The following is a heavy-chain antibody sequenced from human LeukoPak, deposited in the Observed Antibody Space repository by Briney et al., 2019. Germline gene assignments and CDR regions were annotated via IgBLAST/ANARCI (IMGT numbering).Heavy chain of an antibody. CDR1: GGSLSGYY. V-gene: IGHV4-34*01. CDR2: INHSGST. J-gene: IGHJ4*02. CDR3: ARGGTTVTSPDY. Sequence: SETLSLTCAVYGGSLSGYYWSWIRPPPGQRLAWIGEINHSGSTNYNPSLKSRVTISVDTSKNQFSLKLSSVTAADTAVYYCARGGTTVTSPDYWGQGTLVTVSS. D-gene: IGHD4-17*01.